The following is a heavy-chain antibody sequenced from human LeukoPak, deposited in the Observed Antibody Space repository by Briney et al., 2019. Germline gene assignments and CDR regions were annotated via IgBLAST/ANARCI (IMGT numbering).Heavy chain of an antibody. D-gene: IGHD6-13*01. CDR2: TYYRSKWYN. CDR1: GDSVSSKSAA. CDR3: ARDEEQQLVGGFDY. V-gene: IGHV6-1*01. Sequence: SQTLSLTFAISGDSVSSKSAAWSWIRQSPSRGLEWLGRTYYRSKWYNDYAVSVKSRITINPDTSKNQFSLQLNSVTPEDTAVYYCARDEEQQLVGGFDYWGQGTLVTVSS. J-gene: IGHJ4*02.